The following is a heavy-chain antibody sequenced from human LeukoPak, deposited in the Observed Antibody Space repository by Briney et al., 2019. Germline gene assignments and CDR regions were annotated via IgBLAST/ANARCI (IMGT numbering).Heavy chain of an antibody. CDR1: GGSISNNY. Sequence: PSETLSLTCTVSGGSISNNYWSWFRQPPGKGLEWIGYIYYSGSTNYNPSLKSRVTISVDTSKSQFSLKLSSVTAADTAVYYCASSSLVGDAFDIWGQGTMVTVSS. V-gene: IGHV4-59*08. J-gene: IGHJ3*02. CDR3: ASSSLVGDAFDI. CDR2: IYYSGST. D-gene: IGHD2-15*01.